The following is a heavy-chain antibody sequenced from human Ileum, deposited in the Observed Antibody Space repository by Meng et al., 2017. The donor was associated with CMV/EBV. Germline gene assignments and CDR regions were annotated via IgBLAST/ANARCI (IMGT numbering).Heavy chain of an antibody. D-gene: IGHD3-3*01. Sequence: YWMSWVRQAPGKGLEWVATIKQDGTERYYVDSVKGRFTISRDNAKNSLFLQMNSLRADDTAIYYCARKFYDFWSGYYKEGYYFDSWGQGNLVTVSS. V-gene: IGHV3-7*03. CDR3: ARKFYDFWSGYYKEGYYFDS. J-gene: IGHJ4*02. CDR2: IKQDGTER. CDR1: YW.